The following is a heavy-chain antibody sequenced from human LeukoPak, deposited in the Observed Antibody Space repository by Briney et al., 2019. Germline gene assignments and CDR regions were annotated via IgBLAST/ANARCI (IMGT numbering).Heavy chain of an antibody. CDR2: ISSSGSTI. Sequence: GGSLRLSCEASGFTFTTYSMTWVRQAPGKGLEWVSYISSSGSTIYYADSVKGRFTISRDNAKNSVYLEMNSLRADDTAVYYCARSARLMKGVVEVTAFDYWGQGTLVTVSS. CDR1: GFTFTTYS. V-gene: IGHV3-48*04. J-gene: IGHJ4*02. D-gene: IGHD3-3*01. CDR3: ARSARLMKGVVEVTAFDY.